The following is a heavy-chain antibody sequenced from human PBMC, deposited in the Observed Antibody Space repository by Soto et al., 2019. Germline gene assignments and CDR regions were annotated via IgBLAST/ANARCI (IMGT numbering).Heavy chain of an antibody. V-gene: IGHV4-39*01. Sequence: QLQLQESGPGLVKPSETLSLTCSVTGGSISSSNFYWGWIRQPPGKGLEWIGSIYYSGSTYYNPSLKTRVTIFVDTSKNQFSLELSSVTAADTAVFYCAGHGRYSNSGSGWSDPWGQGALVTVSS. J-gene: IGHJ5*02. CDR2: IYYSGST. CDR1: GGSISSSNFY. D-gene: IGHD4-4*01. CDR3: AGHGRYSNSGSGWSDP.